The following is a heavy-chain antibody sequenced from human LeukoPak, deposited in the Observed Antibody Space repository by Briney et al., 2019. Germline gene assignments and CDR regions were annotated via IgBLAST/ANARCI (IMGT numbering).Heavy chain of an antibody. CDR2: ISYDGSNK. J-gene: IGHJ4*02. Sequence: PGGSLRLSCAASGFTFSSYGMHWVRQAPGKGLEWVAVISYDGSNKYYADSVKGRFTISRDNSKNTLYLQMNSLRAEDTAVYYCAKELLWFGAPSLDYWGQGTLVTVSS. CDR1: GFTFSSYG. CDR3: AKELLWFGAPSLDY. D-gene: IGHD3-10*01. V-gene: IGHV3-30*18.